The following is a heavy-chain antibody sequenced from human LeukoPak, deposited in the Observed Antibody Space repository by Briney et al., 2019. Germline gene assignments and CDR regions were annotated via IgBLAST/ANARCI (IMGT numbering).Heavy chain of an antibody. J-gene: IGHJ4*02. CDR1: GFTFSSYE. V-gene: IGHV3-48*03. Sequence: PGGAVRLSCAAPGFTFSSYEMNWVRQAPGKGLEWVSYISSSGSTIYYADSVKGRFTISRDNAKNSLYLQMNSLRAEDTAVYYCARNRIRYLDYWGQGTLVTVSS. D-gene: IGHD2/OR15-2a*01. CDR3: ARNRIRYLDY. CDR2: ISSSGSTI.